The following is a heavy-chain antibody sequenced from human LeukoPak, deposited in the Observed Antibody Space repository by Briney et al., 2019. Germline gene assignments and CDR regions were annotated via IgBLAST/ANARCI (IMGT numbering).Heavy chain of an antibody. D-gene: IGHD5/OR15-5a*01. CDR3: ASPLYADAFDI. CDR2: IIPIFGTA. CDR1: GGTFSSYA. V-gene: IGHV1-69*06. J-gene: IGHJ3*02. Sequence: GASVKVSCKASGGTFSSYAISWVRQAPGQGLEWMGGIIPIFGTANYAQKFQGRVTITADKSTSTAYMELSSLRSEDTAVYYCASPLYADAFDIWDQGTMVTVSS.